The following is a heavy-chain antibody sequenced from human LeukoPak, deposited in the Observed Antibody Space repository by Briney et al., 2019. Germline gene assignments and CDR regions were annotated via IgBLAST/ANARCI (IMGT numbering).Heavy chain of an antibody. CDR2: ISSSSSYI. J-gene: IGHJ2*01. CDR3: ARDCSGGSCYFSLWWYFDL. CDR1: GFTFSSYS. Sequence: PGGSLRLSCAASGFTFSSYSMSWVRQAPGKGLEWVSSISSSSSYIYYADSVKGRFTISRDNAKNSLYLQINSLRAEDTAVYYCARDCSGGSCYFSLWWYFDLWGRGTLVTVSS. V-gene: IGHV3-21*01. D-gene: IGHD2-15*01.